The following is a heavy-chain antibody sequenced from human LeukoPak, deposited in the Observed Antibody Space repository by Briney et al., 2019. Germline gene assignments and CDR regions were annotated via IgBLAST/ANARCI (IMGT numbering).Heavy chain of an antibody. Sequence: GGSLRLSCAASGFSFNSYAMNWVRQSPGRGLEWVSYISSSSSNIRYADSVKGRFTISRDNAENSLYLQMNSLRAEDTAVYYCAGDRSYGSGWYYYLDGWGKGTTVTVS. V-gene: IGHV3-48*01. J-gene: IGHJ6*03. CDR3: AGDRSYGSGWYYYLDG. CDR1: GFSFNSYA. D-gene: IGHD3-10*01. CDR2: ISSSSSNI.